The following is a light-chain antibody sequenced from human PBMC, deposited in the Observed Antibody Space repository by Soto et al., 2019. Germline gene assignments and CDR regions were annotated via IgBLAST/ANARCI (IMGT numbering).Light chain of an antibody. CDR2: DAS. V-gene: IGKV3-11*01. CDR1: QSVSSY. CDR3: QQRSNWPFT. J-gene: IGKJ5*01. Sequence: TQTTAMLHLPPRDRPTLPCRASQSVSSYLAWYQQKPGQAPRLLIYDASNRATGIPARFSGSGSGTDFTLTISSLEPEDFAVYYCQQRSNWPFTFGEGTRLEIK.